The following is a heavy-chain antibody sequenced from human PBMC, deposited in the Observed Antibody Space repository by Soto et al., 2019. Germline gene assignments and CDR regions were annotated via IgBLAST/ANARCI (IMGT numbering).Heavy chain of an antibody. CDR3: AREGWPKDYSSSGIDY. J-gene: IGHJ4*02. CDR1: GDSVSSNSAA. CDR2: TYYRSKWYN. D-gene: IGHD6-13*01. V-gene: IGHV6-1*01. Sequence: QVQLQQSGPGLVKPSQTLSLTCAISGDSVSSNSAAWNWIRQSPSRGLEWLGRTYYRSKWYNDYAVSVKSRITINPDTSKDQFSLQLNSVTPEDTAVYYCAREGWPKDYSSSGIDYWGQGTLVTVSS.